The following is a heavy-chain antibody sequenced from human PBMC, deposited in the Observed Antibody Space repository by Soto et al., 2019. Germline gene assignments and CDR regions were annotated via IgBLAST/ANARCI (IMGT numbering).Heavy chain of an antibody. CDR1: GGSISSYY. CDR2: IYYSGST. CDR3: AREGRGYSGYDDAFDI. V-gene: IGHV4-59*01. Sequence: SETPSLTCTVSGGSISSYYWSWIRQPPGKGLEWIGYIYYSGSTNYNPSLKSRVTISVDTSKNQFSLKLSSVTAADTAVYYCAREGRGYSGYDDAFDIWGQGTMVTVSS. D-gene: IGHD5-12*01. J-gene: IGHJ3*02.